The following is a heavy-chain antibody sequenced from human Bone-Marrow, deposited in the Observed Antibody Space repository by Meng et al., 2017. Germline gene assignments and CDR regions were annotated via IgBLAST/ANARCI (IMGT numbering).Heavy chain of an antibody. CDR2: IYHSGST. V-gene: IGHV4-38-2*01. CDR3: ARYSSGWYGIWFDP. J-gene: IGHJ5*02. CDR1: GYSISSGYY. Sequence: SETLSLTCAVSGYSISSGYYWGWIRQPPGKGLEWIGSIYHSGSTYYNPSLKSRVTISVDTSKNQFSLKLSSVTAADTAVYYCARYSSGWYGIWFDPWGQGTLVTVSS. D-gene: IGHD6-19*01.